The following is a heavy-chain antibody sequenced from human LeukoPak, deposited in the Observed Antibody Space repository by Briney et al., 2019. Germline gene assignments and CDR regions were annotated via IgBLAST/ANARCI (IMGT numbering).Heavy chain of an antibody. J-gene: IGHJ4*02. D-gene: IGHD2-2*01. CDR3: ARHPYAVGYCSSTSCYSFDY. CDR2: IIPIFGTA. CDR1: GGTFSSYA. V-gene: IGHV1-69*01. Sequence: SVKVSCKASGGTFSSYAISWVRQAPGQGLEWMGGIIPIFGTANYAQKFQGRVTITADESTSTAYMELSSLRSEDTAEYYCARHPYAVGYCSSTSCYSFDYWGQGTLVTVSS.